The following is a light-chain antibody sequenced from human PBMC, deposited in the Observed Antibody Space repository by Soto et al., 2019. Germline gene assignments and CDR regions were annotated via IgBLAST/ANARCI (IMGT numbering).Light chain of an antibody. V-gene: IGKV3-20*01. CDR2: GAS. J-gene: IGKJ1*01. CDR1: QSVSSTY. CDR3: QQYDSSRRT. Sequence: EIVLTQSPGTLSLSPGERATLSCRASQSVSSTYLAWYQPKPGQAPRLLIHGASSRATGIPDRFSGSGSGTDFTLTISRQEPEEAAVYYCQQYDSSRRTFGHGTKVEIK.